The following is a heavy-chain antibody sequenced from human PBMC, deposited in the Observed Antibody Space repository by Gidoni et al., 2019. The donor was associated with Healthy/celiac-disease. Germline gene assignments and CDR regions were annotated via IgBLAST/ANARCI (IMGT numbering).Heavy chain of an antibody. D-gene: IGHD6-19*01. CDR2: ISGSGGST. CDR1: GFTFSSYA. Sequence: EVQLLESGGGLVQPGGSLRLSCAASGFTFSSYALSWVRQAPGKGLEWVSAISGSGGSTYYADSVKGRFTSSRDNSKNTLYLQMNSLRAEDTAVYYCAKSSRRAVAGTSTYFDYWGQGTLVTVSS. J-gene: IGHJ4*02. V-gene: IGHV3-23*01. CDR3: AKSSRRAVAGTSTYFDY.